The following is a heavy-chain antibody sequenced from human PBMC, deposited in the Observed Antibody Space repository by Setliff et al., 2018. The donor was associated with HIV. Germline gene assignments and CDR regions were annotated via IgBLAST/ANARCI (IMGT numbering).Heavy chain of an antibody. D-gene: IGHD3-10*01. CDR1: GFTFSRYA. V-gene: IGHV3-23*01. Sequence: GGSLRLSCAVSGFTFSRYAMSWVRQAPGKGLEWVSGISSTGGTTYYADSVKGRFTISRDNSNNALYLQMNSLRVEDTAVYYCARDYLYYNMYNGSPVYGMDVWGQGTTVTVSS. CDR2: ISSTGGTT. J-gene: IGHJ6*02. CDR3: ARDYLYYNMYNGSPVYGMDV.